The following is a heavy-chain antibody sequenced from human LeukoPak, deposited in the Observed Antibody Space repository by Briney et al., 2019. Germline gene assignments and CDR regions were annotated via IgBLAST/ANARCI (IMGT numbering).Heavy chain of an antibody. V-gene: IGHV4-59*01. CDR2: IYYSGST. CDR3: AGGDTAMVTVDY. Sequence: SETLSLTCTVSGGSISSYYWSWIRQPPGKGLEWIGYIYYSGSTNYNPSLKSRVTISVDTSKNQFSLKLSSVTAADTAVYYRAGGDTAMVTVDYWGQGTLVTVSS. J-gene: IGHJ4*02. D-gene: IGHD5-18*01. CDR1: GGSISSYY.